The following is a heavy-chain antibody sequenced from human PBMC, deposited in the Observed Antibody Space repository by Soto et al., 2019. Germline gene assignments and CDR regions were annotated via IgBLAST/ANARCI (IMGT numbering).Heavy chain of an antibody. CDR2: ISSRDSTI. CDR3: ARAGVVGATIRRYFDY. J-gene: IGHJ4*02. Sequence: GGSLRLSCAASGFTFSDYCMTWIRQAPGKGLEWVSDISSRDSTIYYAESVKGRYADSVKGRFTISRDNTKNSLYLQMNSLRAEDTDVYYCARAGVVGATIRRYFDYWGQGTLVTVSS. CDR1: GFTFSDYC. D-gene: IGHD1-26*01. V-gene: IGHV3-11*01.